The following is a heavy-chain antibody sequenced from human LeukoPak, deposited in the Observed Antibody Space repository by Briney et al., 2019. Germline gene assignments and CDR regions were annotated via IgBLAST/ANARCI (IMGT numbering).Heavy chain of an antibody. Sequence: SQTLSLTCAISGDSVSGGSAGWNWIRQSPSRGLEWLGRIYYRSKWYSDYAISVKSRITINPDTSRNQFSLQLNSVTHDDTAVYYCTRGGLVRGLLHWIGPWGQGTLVTVSS. CDR1: GDSVSGGSAG. V-gene: IGHV6-1*01. CDR2: IYYRSKWYS. CDR3: TRGGLVRGLLHWIGP. D-gene: IGHD3-10*01. J-gene: IGHJ5*02.